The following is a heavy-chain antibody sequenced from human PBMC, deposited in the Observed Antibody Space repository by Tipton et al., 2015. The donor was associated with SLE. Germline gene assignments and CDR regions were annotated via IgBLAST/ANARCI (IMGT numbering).Heavy chain of an antibody. CDR2: IYYSGST. V-gene: IGHV4-59*08. CDR1: GGSISSHY. Sequence: TLSLTCTVSGGSISSHYWSWIRQPPGKGLEWIGYIYYSGSTNYNPSLKSRVTILVDTSKNQFSLKLSSVTAADTAVYYCAVDYYDSSGYFDYWGQGTLVTVSS. CDR3: AVDYYDSSGYFDY. J-gene: IGHJ4*02. D-gene: IGHD3-22*01.